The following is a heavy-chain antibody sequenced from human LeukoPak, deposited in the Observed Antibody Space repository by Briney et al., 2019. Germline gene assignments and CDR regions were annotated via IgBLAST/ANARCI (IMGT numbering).Heavy chain of an antibody. V-gene: IGHV3-30*02. Sequence: QTGGSLRLSCAASGFTFSSYGMHWVRQAPGKGLEWVAFIRYDGSNKYYADSVKGRFTISRDNSKNTLYLQMNSLRAEDTAVYYCAGPRVVGATLAFDIWGQGTMVTVSS. CDR1: GFTFSSYG. CDR2: IRYDGSNK. D-gene: IGHD1-26*01. CDR3: AGPRVVGATLAFDI. J-gene: IGHJ3*02.